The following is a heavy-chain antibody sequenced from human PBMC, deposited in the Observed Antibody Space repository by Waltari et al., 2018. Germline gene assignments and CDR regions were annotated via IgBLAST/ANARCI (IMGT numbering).Heavy chain of an antibody. CDR2: INPRGNVI. V-gene: IGHV3-74*01. J-gene: IGHJ4*02. D-gene: IGHD3-10*01. Sequence: EVQLVESGGGLVPPGGSLRLSCAASGFTVTTYWMHWVRQAPGKGLVWVSRINPRGNVINYADSVKGRFTISRDIAKNTLHLQMSSLRAEDTAIYYCIKDAYGPNDYWGQGALVTVSS. CDR1: GFTVTTYW. CDR3: IKDAYGPNDY.